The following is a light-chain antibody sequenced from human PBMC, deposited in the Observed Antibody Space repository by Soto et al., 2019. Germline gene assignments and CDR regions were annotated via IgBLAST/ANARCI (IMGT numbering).Light chain of an antibody. CDR3: QQYYATPLT. CDR1: QTLFFSSSNKNY. Sequence: DIVMTQSPDSLAVSLGEKATINCKSSQTLFFSSSNKNYLAWYQHKAGQPPKLLIYWASTRESGVPDRFSGRGSGTDFTLTITSLQAEDVAVYFCQQYYATPLTFGGGTKVQIK. CDR2: WAS. V-gene: IGKV4-1*01. J-gene: IGKJ4*01.